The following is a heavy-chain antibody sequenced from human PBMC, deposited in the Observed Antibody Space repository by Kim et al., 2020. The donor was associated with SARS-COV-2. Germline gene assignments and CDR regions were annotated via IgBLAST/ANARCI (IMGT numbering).Heavy chain of an antibody. CDR3: AKLLGRRYSSSFDY. CDR1: GFTFSSYG. Sequence: GGSLRLSCAASGFTFSSYGMHWVRQAPGKGLEWVAVISYDGSNKYYADSVKGRFTISRDNSKNTLYLQMNSLRAEDTAVYYCAKLLGRRYSSSFDYWGQGTLVTVSS. D-gene: IGHD6-6*01. J-gene: IGHJ4*02. CDR2: ISYDGSNK. V-gene: IGHV3-30*18.